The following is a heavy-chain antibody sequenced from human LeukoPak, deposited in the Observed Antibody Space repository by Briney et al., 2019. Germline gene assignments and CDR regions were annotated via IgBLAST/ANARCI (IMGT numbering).Heavy chain of an antibody. CDR2: ISGSGGST. CDR3: AKVPGIAVAYFDY. Sequence: GGSLRLSCAASGFTFSSYAMSWVRQAPGKGLQWVSAISGSGGSTCYADSVKGRFTISRDNSKNTLYLQMNSLRAEDTAVYYCAKVPGIAVAYFDYWGQGTLVTVSS. J-gene: IGHJ4*02. CDR1: GFTFSSYA. V-gene: IGHV3-23*01. D-gene: IGHD6-19*01.